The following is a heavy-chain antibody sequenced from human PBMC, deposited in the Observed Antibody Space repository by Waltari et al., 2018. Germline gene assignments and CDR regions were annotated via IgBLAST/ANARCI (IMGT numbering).Heavy chain of an antibody. D-gene: IGHD2-2*01. CDR1: GFTFSRYD. J-gene: IGHJ5*02. V-gene: IGHV3-23*01. Sequence: EVQLLESGGGLVQPGGSLRLSCAASGFTFSRYDMSWVRQAPGKGLEGVSGIGSSGRNPYYADSVKGRFTISRDDSKNTLYLQMNSLRAEDTAVYYCAKGPAARTNWFDPWGQGTLVTVSS. CDR3: AKGPAARTNWFDP. CDR2: IGSSGRNP.